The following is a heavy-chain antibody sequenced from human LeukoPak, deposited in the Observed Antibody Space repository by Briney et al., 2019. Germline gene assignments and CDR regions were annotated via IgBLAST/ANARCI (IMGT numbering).Heavy chain of an antibody. CDR2: INHSGST. Sequence: SETLSLTCAVYGGSFSGYYWSWIRQPPGKGLEWIGEINHSGSTNYNPSLKSRVIISVDTSKNQFSLKLSSVTAADTAVYYCAIGPSYYFDYWGQGTLVTVSS. V-gene: IGHV4-34*01. D-gene: IGHD3-16*02. J-gene: IGHJ4*02. CDR3: AIGPSYYFDY. CDR1: GGSFSGYY.